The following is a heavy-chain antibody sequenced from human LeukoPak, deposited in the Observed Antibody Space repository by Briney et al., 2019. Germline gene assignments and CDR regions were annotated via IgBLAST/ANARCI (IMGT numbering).Heavy chain of an antibody. Sequence: SETLSLTCTVSGGSISSGGYYWSWIRQRPGKGLEWIGYIYYSGSTYYNPCLKSRVTISVDTSKNQFSLKLSSVTAADTAVYYCARWGSSGYFFDYWGQGTLVTVSS. CDR2: IYYSGST. CDR3: ARWGSSGYFFDY. J-gene: IGHJ4*02. D-gene: IGHD3-22*01. V-gene: IGHV4-31*02. CDR1: GGSISSGGYY.